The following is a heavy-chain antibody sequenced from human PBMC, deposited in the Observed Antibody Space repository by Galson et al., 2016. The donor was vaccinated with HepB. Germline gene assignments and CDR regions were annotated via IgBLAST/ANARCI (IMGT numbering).Heavy chain of an antibody. CDR3: ARSLGDCGSTNCHVDYSQH. J-gene: IGHJ1*01. CDR1: GGSISNYY. CDR2: VHVSGRT. V-gene: IGHV4-4*09. Sequence: SETLSLTCTVSGGSISNYYWSWIRQPPGQGLEWIGYVHVSGRTDYNPYLKSRGTISVDTSKNQFYLKLNSMTAADTAVYYCARSLGDCGSTNCHVDYSQHWGQGTLVTVSS. D-gene: IGHD2-2*01.